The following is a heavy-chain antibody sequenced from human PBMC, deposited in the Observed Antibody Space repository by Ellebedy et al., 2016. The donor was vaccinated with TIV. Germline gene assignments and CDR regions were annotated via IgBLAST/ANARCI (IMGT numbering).Heavy chain of an antibody. V-gene: IGHV1-46*01. CDR1: GYTFTSYY. CDR3: ARLFPYGSGERTLRVSGMDV. Sequence: AASVKVFCKASGYTFTSYYMHWVRQAPGQGLEWMGIINPSGGSTSYAQKFQGRVTMTRDTSTSTVYMELSSLRSEDTAVYYCARLFPYGSGERTLRVSGMDVWGQGTTVTVSS. D-gene: IGHD3-10*01. CDR2: INPSGGST. J-gene: IGHJ6*02.